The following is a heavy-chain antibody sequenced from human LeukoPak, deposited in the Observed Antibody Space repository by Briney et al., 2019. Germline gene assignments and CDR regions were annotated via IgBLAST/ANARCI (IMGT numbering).Heavy chain of an antibody. Sequence: GGSLRLSCEASGFTLSNRWMTWVRQAPGKELEWVATITQGGSEKFYVDSVKGRFTISGDNAKNSLYLQMNSLRAEDTAVYYCARDPFEHWGQGTLVTVSS. J-gene: IGHJ4*02. CDR3: ARDPFEH. CDR1: GFTLSNRW. CDR2: ITQGGSEK. V-gene: IGHV3-7*01.